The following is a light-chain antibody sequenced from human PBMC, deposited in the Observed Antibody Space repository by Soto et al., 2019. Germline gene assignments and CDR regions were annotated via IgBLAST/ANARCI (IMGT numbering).Light chain of an antibody. CDR3: QQSYSAPRT. Sequence: DLQMTQSPSSLSASVGGRVTITCRSSQSISRYLNWYQLKPGKAPKVLIYAASSLLSGVPSRFTGSGSGTDFTLTISNLQPEDFATYYCQQSYSAPRTFGQGTKVEVK. CDR2: AAS. CDR1: QSISRY. J-gene: IGKJ1*01. V-gene: IGKV1-39*01.